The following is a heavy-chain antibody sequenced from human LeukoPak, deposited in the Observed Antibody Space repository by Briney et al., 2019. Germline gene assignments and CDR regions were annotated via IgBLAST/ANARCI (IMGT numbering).Heavy chain of an antibody. V-gene: IGHV3-48*02. Sequence: PGGSLRLSCAASGFTFSSYSMNWVRQAPGKGLEWVSYISSSNSTIYYADSVKGRFTISRDNAKNSLYLQMNSLRDEDTAVYYCARMGIAVAGTSYYFDYWGQGTLVTVSS. CDR1: GFTFSSYS. D-gene: IGHD6-19*01. J-gene: IGHJ4*02. CDR2: ISSSNSTI. CDR3: ARMGIAVAGTSYYFDY.